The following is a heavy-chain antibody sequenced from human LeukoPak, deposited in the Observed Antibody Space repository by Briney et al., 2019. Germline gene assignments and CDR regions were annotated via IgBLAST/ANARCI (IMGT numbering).Heavy chain of an antibody. CDR1: GFAFSSYA. D-gene: IGHD4-17*01. CDR3: AKAGDYGDYGLDY. J-gene: IGHJ4*02. CDR2: ISGSGGST. Sequence: GGSLRLSCAASGFAFSSYAMSWVRQAPGKGLEWVSAISGSGGSTYYADSVKGRFTISRDNSKNTLYLRMNSLRAEDTAVYYCAKAGDYGDYGLDYWGQGTLVTVSS. V-gene: IGHV3-23*01.